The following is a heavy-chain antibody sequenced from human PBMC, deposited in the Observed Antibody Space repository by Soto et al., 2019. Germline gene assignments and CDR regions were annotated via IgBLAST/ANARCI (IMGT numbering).Heavy chain of an antibody. V-gene: IGHV3-21*01. CDR1: GFTFSSYS. CDR3: ARDVGYCSGGSCYALYAFDI. CDR2: ISGSSSYI. Sequence: EVQLVESGGGLVKPGGSLRLSCATSGFTFSSYSMNWVRQAPGKGLEWVSSISGSSSYIYYGDSVRGRFTISRDNAKNSLSLQMNSLSAEDTAVYYCARDVGYCSGGSCYALYAFDIWGQGTMVTVSS. J-gene: IGHJ3*02. D-gene: IGHD2-15*01.